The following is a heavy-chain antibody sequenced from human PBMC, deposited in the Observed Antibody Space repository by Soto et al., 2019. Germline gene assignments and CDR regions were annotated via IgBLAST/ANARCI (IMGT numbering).Heavy chain of an antibody. CDR3: AMDPLETAMNDYFDY. Sequence: GGSLRLSCAASGFTFSSYGMHWVRQAPGKGLEWVAVISYDGSNKYYADSVKGRFTISRDNSKNTLYLQMNSLRAEDTAVYYCAMDPLETAMNDYFDYWGQGTLVTVSS. CDR2: ISYDGSNK. V-gene: IGHV3-30*03. D-gene: IGHD5-18*01. CDR1: GFTFSSYG. J-gene: IGHJ4*02.